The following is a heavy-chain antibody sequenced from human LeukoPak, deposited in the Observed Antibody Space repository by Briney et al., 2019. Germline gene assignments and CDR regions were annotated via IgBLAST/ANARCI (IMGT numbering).Heavy chain of an antibody. V-gene: IGHV1-69*13. Sequence: ASVKVSCKASGGTFHSYTINWVRQAPGQGLEWMGGIIPILATTNYAQKFQGRVTITADESTSTAYMELSSLSSEETAVYYCASGTVASMDIWGQGTMVTVSS. CDR3: ASGTVASMDI. D-gene: IGHD5-12*01. CDR2: IIPILATT. CDR1: GGTFHSYT. J-gene: IGHJ3*02.